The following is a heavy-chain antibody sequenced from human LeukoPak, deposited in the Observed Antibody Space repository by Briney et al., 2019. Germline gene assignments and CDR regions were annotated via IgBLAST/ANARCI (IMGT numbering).Heavy chain of an antibody. V-gene: IGHV1-69*06. CDR2: IIPIFGTA. J-gene: IGHJ6*03. Sequence: SVKVSCKASGGTFSSYGISWVRQAPGQGLEWMGGIIPIFGTANYAQKFQGRVTITADKSTSTAYMELSSLRSEDTAVYYCARDLMVRGVKPIDVWGKGTTLTVSS. CDR3: ARDLMVRGVKPIDV. D-gene: IGHD3-10*01. CDR1: GGTFSSYG.